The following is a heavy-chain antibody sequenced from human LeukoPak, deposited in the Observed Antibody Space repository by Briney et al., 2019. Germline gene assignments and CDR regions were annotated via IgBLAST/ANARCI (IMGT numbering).Heavy chain of an antibody. J-gene: IGHJ4*02. CDR2: IRYDGSNK. CDR3: AKARLLSVALDDY. D-gene: IGHD3-10*01. CDR1: GFTFSSYG. V-gene: IGHV3-30*02. Sequence: GGSLRLSCAASGFTFSSYGMHWVRQAPGKGLEWVAFIRYDGSNKYYADSVKGRFTISRDNSKSTLYLQMNSLRAEDTAVYYCAKARLLSVALDDYWGQGTLVTVSS.